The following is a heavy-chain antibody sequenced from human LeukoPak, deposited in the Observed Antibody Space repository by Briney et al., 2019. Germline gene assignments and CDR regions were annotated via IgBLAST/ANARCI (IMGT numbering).Heavy chain of an antibody. V-gene: IGHV1-2*02. J-gene: IGHJ3*02. Sequence: ASVKVSCKASGYTFTGYYMHWVRQAPGQGLEWMGWINPNSGGTNYAQKFQGRVTMTRDTSISTAYMELSRLRSDDTAVYYCARDMYSTNAFDIWGQGTMVTVSS. CDR2: INPNSGGT. CDR3: ARDMYSTNAFDI. CDR1: GYTFTGYY. D-gene: IGHD6-13*01.